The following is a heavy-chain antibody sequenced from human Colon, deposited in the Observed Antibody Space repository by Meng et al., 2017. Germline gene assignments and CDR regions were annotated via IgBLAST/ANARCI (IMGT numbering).Heavy chain of an antibody. J-gene: IGHJ4*02. CDR1: GGSISSYNW. D-gene: IGHD6-19*01. V-gene: IGHV4-4*02. CDR2: IDLGGTP. CDR3: ARHGGWHFDY. Sequence: QLQLQGSGPGLLEPSGTPSLPCSVSGGSISSYNWWSWVRQPPGKGLEWIGQIDLGGTPSYNPSLESRVIMSLDKSKNQLSLRLTSVAAADTAVYYCARHGGWHFDYWGQGALVTVSS.